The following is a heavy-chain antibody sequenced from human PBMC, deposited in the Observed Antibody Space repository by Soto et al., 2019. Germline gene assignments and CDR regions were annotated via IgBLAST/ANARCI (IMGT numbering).Heavy chain of an antibody. V-gene: IGHV4-39*01. D-gene: IGHD3-22*01. CDR1: VGPITNSNYY. CDR2: IYYTGST. CDR3: ERHSIWLLLSDY. Sequence: SVILSLTCNLSVGPITNSNYYWDWMRQLPGKGLEWIGSIYYTGSTYYNPSLKSRVTISVDTSKNQFSLKLDSVTATDTAVYFCERHSIWLLLSDYWGQGSLVTVS. J-gene: IGHJ4*02.